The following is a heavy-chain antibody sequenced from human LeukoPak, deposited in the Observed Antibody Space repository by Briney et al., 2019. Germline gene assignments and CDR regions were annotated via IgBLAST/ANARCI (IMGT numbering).Heavy chain of an antibody. Sequence: SVKVSCKASGGTFISYAISWVRQAPGQGRGWMGRIIPIFGTANYAQKFQGRVTITTDESTSTAYMELSSLRSEDKAVYYCARERLERRPYYFDYWGQGTLVTVSS. V-gene: IGHV1-69*05. CDR3: ARERLERRPYYFDY. D-gene: IGHD1-1*01. CDR2: IIPIFGTA. CDR1: GGTFISYA. J-gene: IGHJ4*02.